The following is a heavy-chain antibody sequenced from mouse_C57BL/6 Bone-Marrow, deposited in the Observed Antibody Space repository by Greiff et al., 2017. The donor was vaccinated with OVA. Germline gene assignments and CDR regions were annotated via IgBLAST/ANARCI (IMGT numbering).Heavy chain of an antibody. CDR1: GYAFSSSW. CDR3: ARHEDGYYASYFDY. D-gene: IGHD2-3*01. Sequence: VQLQQSGPELVKPGASVKISCKASGYAFSSSWMNWVKQRPGKGLEWIGRIYPGDGDTNYNGKFKGKATLTADKSSSTAYMQLSSLTSEDSAVYFGARHEDGYYASYFDYWGQGTTRTVSS. CDR2: IYPGDGDT. J-gene: IGHJ2*01. V-gene: IGHV1-82*01.